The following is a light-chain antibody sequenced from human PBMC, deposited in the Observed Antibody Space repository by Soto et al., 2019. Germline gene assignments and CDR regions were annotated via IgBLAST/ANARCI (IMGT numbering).Light chain of an antibody. V-gene: IGKV3-20*01. CDR1: ETVSSYL. Sequence: DIVLTQSPVTLSLSPGDRATLSCRASETVSSYLLWYQQKPGQAPRRLIYGASSRATGIPDRFTGSGSGTDFTLTISRLEPEDFAVYYCQQYGGSPTFGEGTRLEIK. CDR2: GAS. J-gene: IGKJ5*01. CDR3: QQYGGSPT.